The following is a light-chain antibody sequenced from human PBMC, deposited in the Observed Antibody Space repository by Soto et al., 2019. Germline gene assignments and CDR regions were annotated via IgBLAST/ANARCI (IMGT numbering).Light chain of an antibody. CDR2: SAS. CDR3: QQCNSWPPVT. J-gene: IGKJ4*01. CDR1: QSVSNR. Sequence: EIVMTQSPATLSVSPGERATLSRRASQSVSNRIAWYQQKPGQAPRLLIYSASTRATGIPARFSGSGSGTEFTLTIDSLQSEDFAVYYCQQCNSWPPVTFGGGTKVEIK. V-gene: IGKV3-15*01.